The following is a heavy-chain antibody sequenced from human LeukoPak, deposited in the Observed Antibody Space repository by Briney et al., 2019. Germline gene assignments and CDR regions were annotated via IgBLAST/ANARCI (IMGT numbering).Heavy chain of an antibody. D-gene: IGHD3-22*01. V-gene: IGHV1-69*04. CDR1: GGTFSSYA. Sequence: SVKVSCKAAGGTFSSYAISWVRQSPGQGLEWMGRIIPILGIANYAQKFQGRVTITADKSTSTAYMELSSLRSEDTAVYYCARDRRLERYYDSSGYYGYWGQGTLVTVSS. CDR2: IIPILGIA. CDR3: ARDRRLERYYDSSGYYGY. J-gene: IGHJ4*02.